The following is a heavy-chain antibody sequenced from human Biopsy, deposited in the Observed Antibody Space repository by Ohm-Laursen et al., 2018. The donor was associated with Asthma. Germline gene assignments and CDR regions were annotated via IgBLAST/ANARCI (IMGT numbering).Heavy chain of an antibody. J-gene: IGHJ4*02. CDR1: GGTFNTYV. V-gene: IGHV1-69*01. D-gene: IGHD2-15*01. CDR3: APKAGSFICRACYSFDF. Sequence: GSSVKVSCKSLGGTFNTYVIGWVRQAPGQGLEWMGGINSVFGTTTYPQKFQDRVTITADDSTSTVYMELSSLRSEDTALYYCAPKAGSFICRACYSFDFWGQGTLVTVSS. CDR2: INSVFGTT.